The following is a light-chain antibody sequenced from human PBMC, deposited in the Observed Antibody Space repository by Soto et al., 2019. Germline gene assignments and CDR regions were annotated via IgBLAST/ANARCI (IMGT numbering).Light chain of an antibody. CDR3: QQSYSTHTWT. CDR2: AAS. V-gene: IGKV1-39*01. J-gene: IGKJ1*01. CDR1: QVINSF. Sequence: IQLTQSPSSLSASVGDRVTITCRASQVINSFLAWYQQKPGKAPKLLIYAASSLQTGVPSRFSGSGSATDFTLTINSLQPEDFATYYCQQSYSTHTWTFGQGTKVDIK.